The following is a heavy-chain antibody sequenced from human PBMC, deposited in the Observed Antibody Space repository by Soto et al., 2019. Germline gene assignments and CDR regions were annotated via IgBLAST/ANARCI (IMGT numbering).Heavy chain of an antibody. Sequence: GGSLRLSCAASGFTFSNAWMSWVRQAPGKGLEWVGRIKSKTDGGTTDYAAPVKGRFTISRDDSKNTLYLQMNSLKTEDTAVYYCTTRPGVDSSSPGEHYYYYYYMDVWGKGTTVTVSS. CDR2: IKSKTDGGTT. V-gene: IGHV3-15*01. D-gene: IGHD6-6*01. CDR1: GFTFSNAW. CDR3: TTRPGVDSSSPGEHYYYYYYMDV. J-gene: IGHJ6*03.